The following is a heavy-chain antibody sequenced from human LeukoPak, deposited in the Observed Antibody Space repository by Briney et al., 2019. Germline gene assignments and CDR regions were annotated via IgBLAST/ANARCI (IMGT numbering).Heavy chain of an antibody. V-gene: IGHV4-39*01. D-gene: IGHD5-18*01. Sequence: PSETLSLTCTVSGGSISSSSYYWGWIRQAPGKGLEWIGSIYYSGSTYYNPSLKSRVTISVDTSKNQFSLKLSSVTAADTAVYYCAGGEAAMVLFDYWGQGTLVTVSS. CDR1: GGSISSSSYY. CDR3: AGGEAAMVLFDY. J-gene: IGHJ4*02. CDR2: IYYSGST.